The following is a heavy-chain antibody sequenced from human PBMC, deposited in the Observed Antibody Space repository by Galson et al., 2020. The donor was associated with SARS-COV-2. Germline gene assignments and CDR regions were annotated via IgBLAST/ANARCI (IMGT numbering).Heavy chain of an antibody. CDR3: ARGDCGSPTCYVIYFAS. Sequence: GESLKISCAASGFTFRNYWMSWVRQAPGKGLEWVANIKGDGSEEYYADSVKGRFTISRDNAKNSLYLQMNSLRTEDTAVYYCARGDCGSPTCYVIYFASWGQGSLVTVSS. CDR2: IKGDGSEE. J-gene: IGHJ4*02. CDR1: GFTFRNYW. D-gene: IGHD2-2*01. V-gene: IGHV3-7*01.